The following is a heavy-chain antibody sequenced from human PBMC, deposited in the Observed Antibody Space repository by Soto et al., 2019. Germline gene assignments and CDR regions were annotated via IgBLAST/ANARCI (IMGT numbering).Heavy chain of an antibody. D-gene: IGHD3-16*01. CDR2: INHSGST. CDR1: GGSFSGYY. Sequence: SETQSLTCAVYGGSFSGYYWSWIRQPPGKGLEWIGEINHSGSTNYNPSLKSRVTISVDTSKNQFSLKLSSVTAADTAVYYCALGHSYYYYGMDVWGQGTTVTVSS. CDR3: ALGHSYYYYGMDV. J-gene: IGHJ6*02. V-gene: IGHV4-34*01.